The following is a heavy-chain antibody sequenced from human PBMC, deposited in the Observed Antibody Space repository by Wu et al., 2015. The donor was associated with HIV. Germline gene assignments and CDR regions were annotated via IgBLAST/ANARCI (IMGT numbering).Heavy chain of an antibody. CDR3: ARVPGTSYDILTGMDV. V-gene: IGHV1-69*05. Sequence: QVQLVQSGAEVKKPGSSVKVSCKASGGTFSSYAISWVRQVPGQGLEWMGGIIPIFGTANYAQKFQGRVTITTDESTSTAYMELSSLRSEDTAVYYCARVPGTSYDILTGMDVWGQGTTVTVSS. D-gene: IGHD3-9*01. CDR2: IIPIFGTA. J-gene: IGHJ6*02. CDR1: GGTFSSYA.